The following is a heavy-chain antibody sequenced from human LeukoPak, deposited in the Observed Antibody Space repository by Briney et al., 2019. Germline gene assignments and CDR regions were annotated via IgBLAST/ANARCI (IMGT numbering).Heavy chain of an antibody. V-gene: IGHV1-46*01. D-gene: IGHD3-3*01. J-gene: IGHJ4*02. Sequence: ASVKVSCKASGNTFTSYYMHWVRHAPGQGLEWIGIINPSGSSTSYAQKFQGRVTMTRDMSTSTVYMELSSLRSEDTAVYYWARGSSPYLGVVKGNDYWGQGTLV. CDR1: GNTFTSYY. CDR3: ARGSSPYLGVVKGNDY. CDR2: INPSGSST.